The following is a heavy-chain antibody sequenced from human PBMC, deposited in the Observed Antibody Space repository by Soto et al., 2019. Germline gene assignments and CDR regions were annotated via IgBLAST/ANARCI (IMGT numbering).Heavy chain of an antibody. Sequence: GASVKVSCKASGYTFTSYGISWVRQAPGQGLEWMGWISAYNGNTNYAQKLQGRVTMTTDTSTSTAYMELRGLRSDDTAVHYCARGRRIQLWPYFDYWGQGTLVTVSS. D-gene: IGHD5-18*01. CDR2: ISAYNGNT. CDR1: GYTFTSYG. J-gene: IGHJ4*02. V-gene: IGHV1-18*01. CDR3: ARGRRIQLWPYFDY.